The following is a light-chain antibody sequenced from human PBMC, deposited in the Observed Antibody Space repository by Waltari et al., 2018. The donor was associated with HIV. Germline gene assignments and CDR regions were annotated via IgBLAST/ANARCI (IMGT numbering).Light chain of an antibody. CDR1: SSDFGGYNS. J-gene: IGLJ1*01. CDR2: EVT. V-gene: IGLV2-14*01. CDR3: CSFTSTTFV. Sequence: QSALTQPASVSGSPGQSITISCTGTSSDFGGYNSVSWYQQHPGKAPKLIIYEVTYRPSGVSNRVSGSRSGNTASLTISGLQAEDEADYYCCSFTSTTFVFGTGTKVTVL.